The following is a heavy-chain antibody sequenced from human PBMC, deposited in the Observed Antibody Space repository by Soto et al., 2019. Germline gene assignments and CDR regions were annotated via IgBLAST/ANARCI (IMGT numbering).Heavy chain of an antibody. CDR3: AGGYSYGYSGLDY. D-gene: IGHD5-18*01. CDR2: ITYDGSNK. CDR1: GFNFDNYG. Sequence: GGSLRLSCQASGFNFDNYGMHWVRQAPGKGLEWVAVITYDGSNKYYADSVKGRFTISRDNSKNTLYLQMNSLRAEDTAVYYCAGGYSYGYSGLDYWGQGTLVTVSS. J-gene: IGHJ4*02. V-gene: IGHV3-30*03.